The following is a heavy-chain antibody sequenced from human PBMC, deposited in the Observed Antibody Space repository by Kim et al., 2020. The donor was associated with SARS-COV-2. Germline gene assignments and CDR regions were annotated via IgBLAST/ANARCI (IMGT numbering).Heavy chain of an antibody. CDR3: AKDSRAVAGTCDY. CDR1: GFTFDDYA. Sequence: GGSLRLSCAASGFTFDDYAMHWVRQAPGKGLEWVSGISWNSGSIGYADSVKGRFTISIDNAKNSLYLQMNSLRAEDTALYYCAKDSRAVAGTCDYWGQGTLFTVSP. J-gene: IGHJ4*02. V-gene: IGHV3-9*01. D-gene: IGHD6-19*01. CDR2: ISWNSGSI.